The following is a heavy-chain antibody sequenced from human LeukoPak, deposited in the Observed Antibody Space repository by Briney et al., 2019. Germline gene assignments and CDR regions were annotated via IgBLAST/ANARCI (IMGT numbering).Heavy chain of an antibody. D-gene: IGHD2-8*01. J-gene: IGHJ3*02. CDR3: ARDNILPAGRMGLALHM. CDR2: INPSGGST. V-gene: IGHV1-46*01. Sequence: GASVKVSCKASGYTFTSYYMHWVRQAPGQGLEWMGIINPSGGSTSYAQKFQDRLTMTSDMSTSTVYMGLTSLTSEDTALYYCARDNILPAGRMGLALHMWGQGTMVTVSS. CDR1: GYTFTSYY.